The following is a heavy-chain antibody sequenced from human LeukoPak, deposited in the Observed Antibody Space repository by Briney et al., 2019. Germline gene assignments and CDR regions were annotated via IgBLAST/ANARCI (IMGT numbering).Heavy chain of an antibody. CDR3: ARGIIAAAGHFFDY. J-gene: IGHJ4*02. D-gene: IGHD6-13*01. V-gene: IGHV1-2*02. Sequence: ASVKVSCKASGYTFTGYYMHWVRQAPGQGLEWMGWINPNSGGTNYAQKFQGRVTMTGDTSISTAYMELSRLRSDDTAVYYCARGIIAAAGHFFDYWGQGTLVTVSS. CDR1: GYTFTGYY. CDR2: INPNSGGT.